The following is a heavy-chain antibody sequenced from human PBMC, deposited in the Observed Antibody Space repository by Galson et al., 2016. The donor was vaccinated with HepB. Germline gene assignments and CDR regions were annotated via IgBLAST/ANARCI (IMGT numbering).Heavy chain of an antibody. J-gene: IGHJ5*02. CDR3: ARGWFDP. CDR2: IYYSGIT. CDR1: GGSISSYY. Sequence: SETLSLTCTVSGGSISSYYWSWIRQPPGKGLEWIGYIYYSGITNYNPSLKSRVTISVDTSKNEFSLKLSSVTATDTAVYYCARGWFDPWGQGTLVTVSS. V-gene: IGHV4-59*13.